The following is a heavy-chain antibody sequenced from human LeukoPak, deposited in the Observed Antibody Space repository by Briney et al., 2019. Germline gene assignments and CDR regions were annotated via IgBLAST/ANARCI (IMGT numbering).Heavy chain of an antibody. J-gene: IGHJ5*02. CDR3: ARSDIVVVVATNWFDP. CDR2: ISYDGSNK. CDR1: GFTFSSYG. V-gene: IGHV3-30*03. D-gene: IGHD2-15*01. Sequence: PGGSLRLSCAASGFTFSSYGMHWVRQAPGKGLEWVAVISYDGSNKYYADSVKGRFAISRDNSKNTLYLQMNSLRAEDTAVYYCARSDIVVVVATNWFDPWGQGTLVTVSS.